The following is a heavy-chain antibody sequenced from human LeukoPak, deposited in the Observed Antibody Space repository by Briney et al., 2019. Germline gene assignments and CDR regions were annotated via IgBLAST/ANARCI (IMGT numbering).Heavy chain of an antibody. J-gene: IGHJ4*02. CDR1: GGSISSSSYY. Sequence: HSETLSLTCTVSGGSISSSSYYWGWIRQPPGKGLEWIGSIYYSGSTYYNPSLKSRVTISVDTSKNQFSLKLSSVTAADTAVYYCARGNYDGGPIITMIVVVTLFDYWGQGTLVTVSS. D-gene: IGHD3-22*01. CDR2: IYYSGST. CDR3: ARGNYDGGPIITMIVVVTLFDY. V-gene: IGHV4-39*01.